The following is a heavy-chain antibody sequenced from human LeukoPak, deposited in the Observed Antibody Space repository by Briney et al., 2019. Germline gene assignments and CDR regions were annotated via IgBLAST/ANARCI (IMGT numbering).Heavy chain of an antibody. V-gene: IGHV4-61*02. J-gene: IGHJ4*02. Sequence: PSQTLSLTCTVSGGSISSGSYYWSWIRQPAGKGLEWIGRIYTSGSTNYNPSLKSRVTISVDTSKNQFSLKLSSVTAADTAVYYCARTRGGYDSSGYYWVRWGQGTLVTVSS. CDR1: GGSISSGSYY. D-gene: IGHD3-22*01. CDR3: ARTRGGYDSSGYYWVR. CDR2: IYTSGST.